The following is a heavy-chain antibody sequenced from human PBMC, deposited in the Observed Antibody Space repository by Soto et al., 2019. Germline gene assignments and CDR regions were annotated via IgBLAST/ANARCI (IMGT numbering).Heavy chain of an antibody. CDR2: IYYSGGT. Sequence: SETLSLTCTVSGGSIRSGDYYWSWIRQPPGKGLEWIGYIYYSGGTYYNPSLKSRVTISVDTSKNTFSLKLSSVTAADTAVYYCARDSFGLYSSSWPADGMDFWGQGTTVTVSS. V-gene: IGHV4-30-4*08. CDR1: GGSIRSGDYY. J-gene: IGHJ6*02. D-gene: IGHD6-13*01. CDR3: ARDSFGLYSSSWPADGMDF.